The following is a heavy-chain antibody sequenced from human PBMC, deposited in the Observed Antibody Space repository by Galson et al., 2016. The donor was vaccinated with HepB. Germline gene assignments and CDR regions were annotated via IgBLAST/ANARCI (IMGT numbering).Heavy chain of an antibody. V-gene: IGHV3-9*01. CDR3: ARAPSYSSGPYPYFDY. D-gene: IGHD6-19*01. CDR1: GFTFDDYA. Sequence: SLSLSCAASGFTFDDYAMHWVRQAPGKGLEWVSSICWNSHGVGYGDSVTGRFTISRDNAENSLYLQMNSLTTDDTALYYCARAPSYSSGPYPYFDYWGRGTLVTVSS. J-gene: IGHJ4*02. CDR2: ICWNSHGV.